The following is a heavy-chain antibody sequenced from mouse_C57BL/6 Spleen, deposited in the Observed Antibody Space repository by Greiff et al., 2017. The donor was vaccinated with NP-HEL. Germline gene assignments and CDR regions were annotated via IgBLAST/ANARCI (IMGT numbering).Heavy chain of an antibody. D-gene: IGHD2-2*01. Sequence: DVMLVESGGGLVKPGGSLKLSCAASGSTFSDYGIHWVRQAPERGLEWVAYFSSGSSTIYYAEKVKGRFTIARDNAKNTLFLQMTSLRSEDTAMYYGARGGYHDYAMDDWGQGTSVTVSS. J-gene: IGHJ4*01. CDR3: ARGGYHDYAMDD. CDR2: FSSGSSTI. CDR1: GSTFSDYG. V-gene: IGHV5-17*01.